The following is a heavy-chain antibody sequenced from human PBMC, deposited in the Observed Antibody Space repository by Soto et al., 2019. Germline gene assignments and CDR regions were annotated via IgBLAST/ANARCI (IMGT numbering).Heavy chain of an antibody. CDR3: AIGSVTTGDIVVVPAAGHYMDV. CDR1: GFTFSDYY. J-gene: IGHJ6*03. V-gene: IGHV3-11*01. Sequence: GGSLRLSCAASGFTFSDYYMSWIRQAPGKGLEWVSYISSSGSTIYYADSVKGRFTISRDNAKNSLYLQMNSLRAEDTAVYYCAIGSVTTGDIVVVPAAGHYMDVWGKGTTVTVSS. CDR2: ISSSGSTI. D-gene: IGHD2-2*01.